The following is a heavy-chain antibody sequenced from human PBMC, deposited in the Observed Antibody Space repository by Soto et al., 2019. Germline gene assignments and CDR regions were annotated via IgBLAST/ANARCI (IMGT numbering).Heavy chain of an antibody. J-gene: IGHJ4*02. Sequence: SETLSLTCSVSGASIAGSSYWSWIRQPAGKGLEWIGRFSLSGTTNYSPSLRSRVTMSADVSKNQFSLRLTSVTAADTALYYCARGMTPPGAPAWYYFDSWGQGALVTVSS. CDR3: ARGMTPPGAPAWYYFDS. V-gene: IGHV4-4*07. CDR2: FSLSGTT. CDR1: GASIAGSSY. D-gene: IGHD2-8*02.